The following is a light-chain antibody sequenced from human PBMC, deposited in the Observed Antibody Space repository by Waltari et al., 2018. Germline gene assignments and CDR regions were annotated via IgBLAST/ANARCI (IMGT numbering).Light chain of an antibody. Sequence: DIQMTQSPFSLSASVGDRVTITCRASQSISGYLNWYQQKPGKAPKVLIYATSSLQSGVPSRFSGSGSGTDFTLTISSLQPEDFATYYCPQSYRTPPLTFGGGTKVEIK. V-gene: IGKV1-39*01. CDR3: PQSYRTPPLT. CDR2: ATS. J-gene: IGKJ4*01. CDR1: QSISGY.